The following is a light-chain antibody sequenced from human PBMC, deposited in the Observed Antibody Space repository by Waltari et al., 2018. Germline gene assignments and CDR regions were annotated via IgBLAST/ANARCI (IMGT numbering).Light chain of an antibody. J-gene: IGKJ5*01. V-gene: IGKV1-33*01. Sequence: DIQMTQSPSSLFASVGDRVTITCQASQDIKKYVNWYQKKPGKAPKLLIYDAASLETGGPSRFRGSGSWTDFTFTISSLQPEDVATYYCQQYENLPITFGQGTRLDFK. CDR2: DAA. CDR3: QQYENLPIT. CDR1: QDIKKY.